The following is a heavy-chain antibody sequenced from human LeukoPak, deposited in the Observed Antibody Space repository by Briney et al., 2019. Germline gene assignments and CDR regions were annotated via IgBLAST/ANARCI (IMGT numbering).Heavy chain of an antibody. Sequence: SETLSLTCTVSGGSISSYYWSWIRQPPGKGLEWIGYIYYSGSTNYNPSLKSRVTISVDTSKNQFSLKLSSVTAADTAVYYCARERVPRYFDYWGQGTLVTVSS. V-gene: IGHV4-59*01. CDR2: IYYSGST. J-gene: IGHJ4*02. CDR3: ARERVPRYFDY. D-gene: IGHD4/OR15-4a*01. CDR1: GGSISSYY.